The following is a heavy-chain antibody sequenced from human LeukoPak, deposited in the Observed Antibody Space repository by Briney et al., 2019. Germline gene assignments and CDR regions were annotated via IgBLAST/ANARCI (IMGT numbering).Heavy chain of an antibody. CDR2: ITSGGRFK. Sequence: PGGSLRLSCVGAGFPFSDFHMSWIRQAPGKGLEWVSYITSGGRFKYYADSVKGRFSISRDDSKNSVFLQMNSLRVEDTAVYYCARVRPGSSGSYYRTSWGQGTLVTVSS. D-gene: IGHD3-22*01. CDR3: ARVRPGSSGSYYRTS. V-gene: IGHV3-11*04. J-gene: IGHJ4*02. CDR1: GFPFSDFH.